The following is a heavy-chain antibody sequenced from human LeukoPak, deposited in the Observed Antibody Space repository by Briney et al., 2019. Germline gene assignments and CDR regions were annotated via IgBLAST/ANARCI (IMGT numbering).Heavy chain of an antibody. V-gene: IGHV5-51*01. CDR3: ARGPPETGYYFDY. D-gene: IGHD3-9*01. J-gene: IGHJ4*02. CDR1: GYSFTSYW. CDR2: IYPGDSDT. Sequence: GESLKISCKGSGYSFTSYWIGWVRQMPGKGLEWMGIIYPGDSDTRYSPSFQGRVTISADKSISTAYLQWSSLKASDTAMYYCARGPPETGYYFDYWGQGTLVTVSS.